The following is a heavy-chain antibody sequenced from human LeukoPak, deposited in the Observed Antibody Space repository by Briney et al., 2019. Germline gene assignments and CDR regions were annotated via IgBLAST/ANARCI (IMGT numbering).Heavy chain of an antibody. V-gene: IGHV4-4*07. Sequence: SETLSLTCTVSGGSISSYYWSWIRQPAGKRLEWLGRIYTSGSTNYNPSLKSRVTMSVDTSKNQFSLKLSSVTAADTAVYYCATGYSYGYRYWGQGTLVTVSS. D-gene: IGHD5-18*01. CDR3: ATGYSYGYRY. J-gene: IGHJ4*02. CDR1: GGSISSYY. CDR2: IYTSGST.